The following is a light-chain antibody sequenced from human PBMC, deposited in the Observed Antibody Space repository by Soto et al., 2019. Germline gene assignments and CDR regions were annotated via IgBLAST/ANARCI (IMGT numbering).Light chain of an antibody. CDR3: SSYRSATTDV. CDR1: SSDVGGYNY. Sequence: QSVLTQPASVSGSPGQSITISCTGTSSDVGGYNYVSWYQHHPGKAPKLMIHEVSDRPSGISNRFSGSKSGNTGSLTISGLQADDEADYYCSSYRSATTDVFGTGTKLSVL. CDR2: EVS. V-gene: IGLV2-14*01. J-gene: IGLJ1*01.